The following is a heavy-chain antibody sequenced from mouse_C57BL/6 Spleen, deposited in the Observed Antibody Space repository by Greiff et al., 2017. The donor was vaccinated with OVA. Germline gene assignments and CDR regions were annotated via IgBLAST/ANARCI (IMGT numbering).Heavy chain of an antibody. Sequence: VQLKQSGPELVQPGASVKISCKASGYSFTDYNMNWVKQSNGKSLEWIGVINPNYGTTSYNQKFKGKATLTVDQSSSTAYMQHNSLTSEDAAVYYCARSRSSPFDYWGQGTTLTVSS. CDR2: INPNYGTT. CDR3: ARSRSSPFDY. CDR1: GYSFTDYN. D-gene: IGHD1-1*01. J-gene: IGHJ2*01. V-gene: IGHV1-39*01.